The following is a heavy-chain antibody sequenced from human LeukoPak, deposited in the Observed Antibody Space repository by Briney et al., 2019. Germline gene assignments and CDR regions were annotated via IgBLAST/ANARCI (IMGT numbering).Heavy chain of an antibody. J-gene: IGHJ4*02. Sequence: GGSLRLSCAASGFTFSSNAMSWVRQAPGKGRAWVSTISGSGGNTYYADSVKGRFTISRDNSKNTLYLQMNGLRAEDTAVYYCAKGARESYYFDYWGQGTLVTVSS. CDR3: AKGARESYYFDY. CDR1: GFTFSSNA. D-gene: IGHD3-10*01. CDR2: ISGSGGNT. V-gene: IGHV3-23*01.